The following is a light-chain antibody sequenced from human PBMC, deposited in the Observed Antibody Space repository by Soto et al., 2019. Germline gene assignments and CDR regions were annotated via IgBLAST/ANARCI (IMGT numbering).Light chain of an antibody. CDR1: QIMNTY. CDR3: QPSYSTLYT. J-gene: IGKJ2*01. CDR2: AAS. Sequence: DIQMTQSPSSLSASVGDRVTITCRASQIMNTYLHWYQQKPGKAPKLLIFAASRLQRGVPSRFSGSGSGTDFTRTFNSLQPEDFATYYWQPSYSTLYTWGQGTKLEI. V-gene: IGKV1-39*01.